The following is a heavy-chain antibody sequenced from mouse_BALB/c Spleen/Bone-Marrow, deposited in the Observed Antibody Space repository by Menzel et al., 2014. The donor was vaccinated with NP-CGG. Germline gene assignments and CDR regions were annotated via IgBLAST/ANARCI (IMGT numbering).Heavy chain of an antibody. CDR2: ISSGSTAI. CDR1: GFTFSTFG. CDR3: ARGGNWDDFDV. D-gene: IGHD4-1*01. V-gene: IGHV5-17*02. J-gene: IGHJ1*01. Sequence: EVKLVDSGGGLVQPGGSRKLSCAASGFTFSTFGMHWVRQAPEKGLEWVAYISSGSTAIFYADTLKGRFTISRDNPENTLFLQMTSLRSEDTAMYYCARGGNWDDFDVWGAGTTVTVSS.